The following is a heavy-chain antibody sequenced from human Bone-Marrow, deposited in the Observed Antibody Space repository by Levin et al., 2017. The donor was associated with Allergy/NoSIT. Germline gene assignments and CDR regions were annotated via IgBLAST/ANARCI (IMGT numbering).Heavy chain of an antibody. D-gene: IGHD5-18*01. Sequence: ASETLSLTCSVSGGSISGSRYYWAWIRQTPGTGLEWIASTYLSGNNYYNPSLKSRVTIFVDTSKNQLSLKLTSVTAADTAVYFCARPANTYGSPINWFDSWGQGTLVTVSS. CDR1: GGSISGSRYY. J-gene: IGHJ5*01. CDR3: ARPANTYGSPINWFDS. V-gene: IGHV4-39*01. CDR2: TYLSGNN.